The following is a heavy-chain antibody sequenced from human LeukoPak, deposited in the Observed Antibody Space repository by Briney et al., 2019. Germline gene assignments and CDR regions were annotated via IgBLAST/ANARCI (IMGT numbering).Heavy chain of an antibody. D-gene: IGHD5-24*01. CDR3: TRAGDGYNYYY. CDR2: IIPILGIA. V-gene: IGHV1-69*04. Sequence: GASVKVPCKASGGTFSSYAISWVRQAPGQGLEWMGRIIPILGIANYAQKFQGRVTITADKSTSTAYMELSSLRSEDTAVYYCTRAGDGYNYYYWGQGTLVTVSS. J-gene: IGHJ4*02. CDR1: GGTFSSYA.